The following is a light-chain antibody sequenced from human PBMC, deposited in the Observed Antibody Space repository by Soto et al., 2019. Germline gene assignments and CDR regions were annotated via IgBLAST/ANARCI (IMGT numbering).Light chain of an antibody. J-gene: IGKJ1*01. CDR1: QSVSSSY. CDR3: QQYGSSPWT. CDR2: GAS. V-gene: IGKV3-20*01. Sequence: EIVLTQSPGTLSLSPGEGATLSCRASQSVSSSYLAWYQQKPGQAPRLLIYGASSRATGIPDRFSGSGSGTDFTLTISRLEPEDFAFYYCQQYGSSPWTFGQGTKVDIK.